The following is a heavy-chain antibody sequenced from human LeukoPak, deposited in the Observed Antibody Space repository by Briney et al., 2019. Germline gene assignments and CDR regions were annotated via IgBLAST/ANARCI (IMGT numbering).Heavy chain of an antibody. CDR1: GFTFSSYN. CDR3: ARMAAAGYFGY. V-gene: IGHV3-48*01. CDR2: ISYSSRNK. Sequence: GGSLRLSCAASGFTFSSYNMNWVRQAPGKGLEWVSYISYSSRNKYYPDSVKGRFTISRDNAKNSLYLQMNCLRADDTAVYYCARMAAAGYFGYWGQGTLVTVSS. J-gene: IGHJ4*02. D-gene: IGHD6-13*01.